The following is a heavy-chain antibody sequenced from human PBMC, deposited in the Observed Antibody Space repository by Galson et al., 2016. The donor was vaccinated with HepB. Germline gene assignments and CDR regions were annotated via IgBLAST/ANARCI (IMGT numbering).Heavy chain of an antibody. CDR2: IYYSGNT. CDR1: GGSISGSSSY. D-gene: IGHD5-12*01. CDR3: VRPLPWGATTTYYFDY. V-gene: IGHV4-39*01. Sequence: SETLSLTCTVSGGSISGSSSYWGWIRQPPGKGLEWIGSIYYSGNTYYNPSLDNRVTISVDTSKNQFSLKLNSVTAADTAVYYCVRPLPWGATTTYYFDYWGQGTLVTVSS. J-gene: IGHJ4*02.